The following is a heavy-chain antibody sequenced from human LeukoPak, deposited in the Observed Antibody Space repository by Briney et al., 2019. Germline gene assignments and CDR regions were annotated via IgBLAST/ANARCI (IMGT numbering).Heavy chain of an antibody. CDR3: ARANRDTAMVPVLFDY. D-gene: IGHD5-18*01. J-gene: IGHJ4*02. CDR2: INSDGSST. V-gene: IGHV3-74*01. CDR1: GFTFSSYW. Sequence: GGSLRLSCAASGFTFSSYWMHWVRQAPGKGLVWVSRINSDGSSTSYADSVKGRFTISRDNAKNTLYLQMNSLRAEDTAVYYCARANRDTAMVPVLFDYWGQGTLVTVSS.